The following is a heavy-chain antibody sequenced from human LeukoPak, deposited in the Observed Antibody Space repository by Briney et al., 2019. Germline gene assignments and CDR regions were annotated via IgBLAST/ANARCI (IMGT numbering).Heavy chain of an antibody. J-gene: IGHJ4*02. Sequence: VASVKVSCKASGYTFTSYAMHWVRQAPGQRLEWMGWISTYDGGTNYAQKFRDRVTMLRDTSTSTAYMELRSLRSDDTAVYYCARDQPRRGPGNHDYWGQGTLVTVSS. CDR1: GYTFTSYA. CDR2: ISTYDGGT. CDR3: ARDQPRRGPGNHDY. V-gene: IGHV1-3*04. D-gene: IGHD2-2*01.